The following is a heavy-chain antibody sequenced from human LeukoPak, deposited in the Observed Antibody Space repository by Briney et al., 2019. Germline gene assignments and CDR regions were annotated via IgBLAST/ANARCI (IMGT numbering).Heavy chain of an antibody. V-gene: IGHV3-72*01. Sequence: GGSLRLSCAASGFTFSDHFLDWVRQAPGKGLEWVGRTRNKANSYITEYAASVKGRFTISRDDSKNSLYLQMSSLKTDDTAMYYCASIRGTFGYWGQGTLATVSS. J-gene: IGHJ4*02. CDR3: ASIRGTFGY. D-gene: IGHD1-26*01. CDR2: TRNKANSYIT. CDR1: GFTFSDHF.